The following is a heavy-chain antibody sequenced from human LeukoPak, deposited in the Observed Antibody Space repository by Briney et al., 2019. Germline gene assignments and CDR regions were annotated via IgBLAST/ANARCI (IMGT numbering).Heavy chain of an antibody. J-gene: IGHJ4*02. Sequence: SQTLSLTCTVSGGSISSGGYYWSWIRQHPGKGLEWIGYIYYSGTTYYNPSLKSRVTISVDTSKNQFSLKLSSVTAADTAVYYCASALAVAGTTYYFDYWGQGTLVTVSS. CDR3: ASALAVAGTTYYFDY. V-gene: IGHV4-31*03. CDR2: IYYSGTT. D-gene: IGHD6-19*01. CDR1: GGSISSGGYY.